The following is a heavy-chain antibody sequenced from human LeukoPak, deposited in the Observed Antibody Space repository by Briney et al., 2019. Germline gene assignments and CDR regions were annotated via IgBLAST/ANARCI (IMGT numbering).Heavy chain of an antibody. Sequence: GGSLRLSCAASGFSFDDYAMHWVRQAPGKGLEWVAVISYDGSNKYYADSVKGRFTISRDNSKNTLYLQMNSLRAEDTAVYYRARDLGDYGAGGPYDYWGQGTLVTVSS. V-gene: IGHV3-30-3*01. CDR2: ISYDGSNK. CDR1: GFSFDDYA. J-gene: IGHJ4*02. CDR3: ARDLGDYGAGGPYDY. D-gene: IGHD4-17*01.